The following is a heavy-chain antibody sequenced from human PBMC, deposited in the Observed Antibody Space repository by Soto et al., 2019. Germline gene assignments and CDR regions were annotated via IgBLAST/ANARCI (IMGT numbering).Heavy chain of an antibody. V-gene: IGHV3-7*01. CDR3: VRGGSNYAS. J-gene: IGHJ5*02. D-gene: IGHD4-4*01. CDR1: GFTFSDSW. CDR2: IKPDESEK. Sequence: EVQLVESGGGVVQPGGSLRLSCTASGFTFSDSWMTWVRQAPGKGLEWVARIKPDESEKKYADSVKGRFSISRDNAKNSMYLQMDRLRGEDTAVYYCVRGGSNYASWGQGTLVTVSS.